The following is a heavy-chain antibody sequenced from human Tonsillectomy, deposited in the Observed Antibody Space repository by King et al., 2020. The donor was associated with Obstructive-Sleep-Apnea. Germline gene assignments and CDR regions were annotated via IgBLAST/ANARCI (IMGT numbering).Heavy chain of an antibody. Sequence: VQLQESGPGLVKPSGTLSLTCAVSGGSISSSNWWSWVRQPPGKGLEWIGEIYHSGSTNYNPSLKSRVTISVDKSKNQFSLKLSSVTAADTAVYYCARATGSGWYSVRSRRLYYFDYWGQGTLVTVSS. CDR2: IYHSGST. D-gene: IGHD6-19*01. J-gene: IGHJ4*02. CDR3: ARATGSGWYSVRSRRLYYFDY. CDR1: GGSISSSNW. V-gene: IGHV4-4*02.